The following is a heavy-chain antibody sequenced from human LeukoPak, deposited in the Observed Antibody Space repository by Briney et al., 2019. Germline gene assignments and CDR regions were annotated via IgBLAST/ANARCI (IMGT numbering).Heavy chain of an antibody. J-gene: IGHJ6*03. Sequence: SETLSLTCAVYGGSFSGYYWSWIRQPPGKGLEWIGEINHSGSTNYNPSLKSRVTISVDTSKNQFSLKLSSVTAADTAVYYCARAVYYDFWSGYRRGGHMDVWGKGTTVTVSS. V-gene: IGHV4-34*01. CDR3: ARAVYYDFWSGYRRGGHMDV. D-gene: IGHD3-3*01. CDR1: GGSFSGYY. CDR2: INHSGST.